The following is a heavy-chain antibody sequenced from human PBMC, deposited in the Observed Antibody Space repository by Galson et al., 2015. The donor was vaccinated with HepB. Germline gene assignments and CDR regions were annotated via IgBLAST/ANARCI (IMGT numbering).Heavy chain of an antibody. V-gene: IGHV3-30*18. J-gene: IGHJ6*02. D-gene: IGHD1-26*01. Sequence: SLRLSCAASGFTFSSYGMHWVRQAPGKGLGWVAVISYDESNKYYADSVKGRFTISRDNSKNTLYLQMNSLRAEDTAVYYCAKHELREGMDVWGQGTTVTVSS. CDR2: ISYDESNK. CDR1: GFTFSSYG. CDR3: AKHELREGMDV.